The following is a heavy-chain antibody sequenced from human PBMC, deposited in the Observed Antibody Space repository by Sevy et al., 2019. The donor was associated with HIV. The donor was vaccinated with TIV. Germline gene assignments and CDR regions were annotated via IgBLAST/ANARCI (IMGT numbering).Heavy chain of an antibody. CDR3: ANETNTICCYGMDV. CDR2: ITGSGDRT. CDR1: GFSFSSYA. D-gene: IGHD2-8*01. Sequence: GGSLRLSCAASGFSFSSYAMAWVRHAPGKGLEWVSTITGSGDRTYYADSVQGRFTISRDNSKNTLYLQMHSLRGEDTALYYCANETNTICCYGMDVWGQGTTVTVSS. J-gene: IGHJ6*02. V-gene: IGHV3-23*01.